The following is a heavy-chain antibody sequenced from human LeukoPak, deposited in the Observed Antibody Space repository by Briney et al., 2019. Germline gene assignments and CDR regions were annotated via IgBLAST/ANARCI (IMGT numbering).Heavy chain of an antibody. Sequence: GGSLRLSCAASGFTFSSYAMSWVRQAPGKGLEWASVISGSGGSTYYRDSVKGRFTISRDNSKNTLYLQMNSLRAEDTAVYYCAKDGTTTITFDYWGQGTLVTVSS. J-gene: IGHJ4*02. CDR1: GFTFSSYA. CDR3: AKDGTTTITFDY. V-gene: IGHV3-23*01. D-gene: IGHD1-1*01. CDR2: ISGSGGST.